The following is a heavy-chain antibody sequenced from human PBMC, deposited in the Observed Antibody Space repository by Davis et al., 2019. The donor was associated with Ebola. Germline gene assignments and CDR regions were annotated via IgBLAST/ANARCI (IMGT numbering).Heavy chain of an antibody. CDR1: GFVFSDSA. Sequence: GGSLRLSCAASGFVFSDSAMHWVRQTSGKGLEWIGRIRTRANNYATAYAASVKGRFTISRDDSKNTAYLQMNSLKTEDTAVYYCTTTTVTIDYWGQGTLVTVSS. CDR2: IRTRANNYAT. J-gene: IGHJ4*02. CDR3: TTTTVTIDY. V-gene: IGHV3-73*01. D-gene: IGHD4-17*01.